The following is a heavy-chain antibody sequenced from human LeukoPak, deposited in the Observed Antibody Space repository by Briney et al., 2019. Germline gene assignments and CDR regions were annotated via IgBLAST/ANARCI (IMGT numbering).Heavy chain of an antibody. D-gene: IGHD1-26*01. CDR1: GFTFSNYA. CDR2: ISSSGGDT. V-gene: IGHV3-23*01. Sequence: GGSLRLSCAASGFTFSNYAIRWVRQAPGLGLGWVSAISSSGGDTYYADSVMGRFTISRDNSKNTLYLQMNSLRAEDTAVYYCAKGGSSLVGGGAVDYWGQGTLVTVSS. J-gene: IGHJ4*02. CDR3: AKGGSSLVGGGAVDY.